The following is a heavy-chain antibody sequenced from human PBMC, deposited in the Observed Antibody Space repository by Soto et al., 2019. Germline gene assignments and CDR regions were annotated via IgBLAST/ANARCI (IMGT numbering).Heavy chain of an antibody. CDR2: VYHTGTT. CDR1: GGPVSGDDLY. Sequence: SETLSLTCVVSGGPVSGDDLYWSWIRHLPGKGLEWIANVYHTGTTYYNPSLKGRVSMSVDTSQNQFSLILASVTAADTAVYYCARALVTDYNSRDYHYYFAMDVWGQGTSVTVSS. V-gene: IGHV4-31*02. J-gene: IGHJ6*02. D-gene: IGHD3-22*01. CDR3: ARALVTDYNSRDYHYYFAMDV.